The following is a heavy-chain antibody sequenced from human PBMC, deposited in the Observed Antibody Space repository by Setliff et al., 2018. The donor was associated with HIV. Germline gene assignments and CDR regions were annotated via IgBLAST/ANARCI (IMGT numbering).Heavy chain of an antibody. CDR1: GGSISSYY. D-gene: IGHD2-15*01. V-gene: IGHV4-59*01. Sequence: SETLSLTCTVSGGSISSYYWSWIRQPPGKGLEWIGYIYYSGSTNYNPSLKSRVTISVNTSKNQFSLKLSSVTAADTAVYYCARNPCSGGSCPDAFDIWGQGTMVTVSS. CDR2: IYYSGST. CDR3: ARNPCSGGSCPDAFDI. J-gene: IGHJ3*02.